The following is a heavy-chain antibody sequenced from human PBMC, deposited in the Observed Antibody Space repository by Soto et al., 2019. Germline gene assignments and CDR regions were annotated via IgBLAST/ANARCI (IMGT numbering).Heavy chain of an antibody. CDR3: ASGTYSADDVYDI. CDR2: INRKSTYT. CDR1: GFTFSDSF. V-gene: IGHV3-11*06. D-gene: IGHD1-26*01. J-gene: IGHJ3*02. Sequence: PGGSLRLSGGASGFTFSDSFMSWIRQAPGKGLEFVSYINRKSTYTSYAVSVRGRFTISRDNAKNSLYLQMNSLRVEDTAVYYCASGTYSADDVYDIWGQGTMVTVSS.